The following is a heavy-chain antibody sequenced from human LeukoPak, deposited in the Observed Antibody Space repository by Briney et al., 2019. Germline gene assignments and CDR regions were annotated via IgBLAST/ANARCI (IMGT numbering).Heavy chain of an antibody. V-gene: IGHV3-49*04. J-gene: IGHJ4*02. CDR1: GFAFGDYA. Sequence: GGSLRLSCTASGFAFGDYAMNWVRQAPGKGLEWVGFIRKKASGGATEYAASVKGRFTISRDDSKSIAYLQVNSLTTDDTAVYYRTRGYNIPFDYWGQGTLVTVSS. CDR2: IRKKASGGAT. CDR3: TRGYNIPFDY. D-gene: IGHD5-18*01.